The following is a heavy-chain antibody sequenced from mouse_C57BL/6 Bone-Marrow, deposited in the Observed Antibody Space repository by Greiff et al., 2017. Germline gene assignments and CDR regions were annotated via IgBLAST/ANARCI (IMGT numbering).Heavy chain of an antibody. CDR2: INPSSGYT. V-gene: IGHV1-7*01. D-gene: IGHD1-1*02. CDR1: GYTFTSYW. J-gene: IGHJ3*01. Sequence: QVQLKQSGADLAKPGASVTLSCKASGYTFTSYWMHWVKQRPGQGLEWIGYINPSSGYTKSNPKFKNKATLTADKSSSTAYMQLSSLTYEDSADYYCARYGSNHETDWGKGTLVTVSA. CDR3: ARYGSNHETD.